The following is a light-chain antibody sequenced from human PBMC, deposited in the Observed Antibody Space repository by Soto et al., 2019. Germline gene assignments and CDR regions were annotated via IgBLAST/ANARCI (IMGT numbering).Light chain of an antibody. Sequence: EIVMTQSPVTLSVSPGERATLSCRASQSVSSNLAWYQQKPGQAPRLLIYGISTRATGISARFSGSGSETEFTLTISSLQSEDSAVYHCQQYHKWPLTFGGGPRWRSN. CDR1: QSVSSN. CDR3: QQYHKWPLT. J-gene: IGKJ4*01. V-gene: IGKV3-15*01. CDR2: GIS.